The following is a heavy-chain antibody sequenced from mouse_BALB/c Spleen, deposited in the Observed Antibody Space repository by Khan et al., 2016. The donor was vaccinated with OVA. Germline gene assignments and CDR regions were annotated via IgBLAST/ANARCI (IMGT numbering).Heavy chain of an antibody. D-gene: IGHD2-14*01. CDR2: IYPYNDDT. CDR1: GYTFTSYV. CDR3: ARNYRYDVYFDY. J-gene: IGHJ2*01. V-gene: IGHV1S136*01. Sequence: VQLKESGPELVKPGASVKMSCKASGYTFTSYVMHWMRQKPGQGLEWIGYIYPYNDDTKYNEKFKGQATLTSDKSSSTAYMALSSLTSEDSAVYYCARNYRYDVYFDYWGQGTTLTVSS.